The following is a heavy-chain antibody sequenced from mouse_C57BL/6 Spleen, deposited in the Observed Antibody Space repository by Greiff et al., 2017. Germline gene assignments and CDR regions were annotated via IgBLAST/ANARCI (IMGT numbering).Heavy chain of an antibody. CDR3: ARGGGRSTMVTRVYFDY. Sequence: QVHVKQPGAELVMPGASVKLSCKASGYTFTSYWMHWVKQRPGQGLEWIGEIDPSDSYTTYNQKLKGKSTLTVDKSSSTAYMQLSSLTSEDSAVYYCARGGGRSTMVTRVYFDYWGQGTTLTVSS. CDR1: GYTFTSYW. CDR2: IDPSDSYT. V-gene: IGHV1-69*01. D-gene: IGHD2-2*01. J-gene: IGHJ2*01.